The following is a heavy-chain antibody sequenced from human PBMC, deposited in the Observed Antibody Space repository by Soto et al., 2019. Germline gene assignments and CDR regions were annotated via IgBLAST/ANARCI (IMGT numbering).Heavy chain of an antibody. CDR2: ISHTGTT. CDR1: GFPISSPYS. V-gene: IGHV4-38-2*02. J-gene: IGHJ6*02. CDR3: AREYTAWRLAYGLDV. D-gene: IGHD2-2*02. Sequence: SETLSLTCLVSGFPISSPYSWGWIRQPPGKGLEWIGSISHTGTTSYSPSLTSRVSISRDNAKNSVSLQMNSLRAEDTAVYYCAREYTAWRLAYGLDVWGQGTTVTVSS.